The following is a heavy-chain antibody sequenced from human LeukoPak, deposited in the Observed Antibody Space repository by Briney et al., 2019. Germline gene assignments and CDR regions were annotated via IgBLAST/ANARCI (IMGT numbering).Heavy chain of an antibody. CDR3: ARDPLEYFQH. CDR2: IYYSGST. J-gene: IGHJ1*01. V-gene: IGHV4-39*07. CDR1: GGSISSSSYY. Sequence: SETLSLTCTVSGGSISSSSYYWGWIRQPPGKGLEWIGSIYYSGSTYYNPSLKSRVTISVDTSKNQFSLKLSSVTAADTAVYYCARDPLEYFQHWGQGTLVTVSS.